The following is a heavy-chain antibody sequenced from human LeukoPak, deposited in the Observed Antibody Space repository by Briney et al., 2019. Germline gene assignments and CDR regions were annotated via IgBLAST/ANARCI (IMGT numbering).Heavy chain of an antibody. CDR3: AKDGED. CDR2: ISGSASDT. CDR1: GFAFLSFE. Sequence: GGSLRLSCVASGFAFLSFEMNWVRQAPGKGLESVSTISGSASDTHYADSVKGRFTISRDNSKNTLYLHMDSLRADDTAVYYCAKDGEDWGQGTLVTASS. D-gene: IGHD2-21*01. J-gene: IGHJ4*02. V-gene: IGHV3-23*01.